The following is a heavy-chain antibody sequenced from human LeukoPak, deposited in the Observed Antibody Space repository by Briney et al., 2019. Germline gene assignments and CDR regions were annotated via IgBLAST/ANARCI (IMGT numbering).Heavy chain of an antibody. Sequence: ASVKVSCKVSGYTLSELSMYWVRQGPGKGLEWMGSFDHENDETTYAQKFQGRIRMTEDTSTQTAYMELSGLRSDDTAIYYCATDGTGRYSVDCWGQGALVTVSS. CDR3: ATDGTGRYSVDC. CDR2: FDHENDET. J-gene: IGHJ4*02. V-gene: IGHV1-24*01. CDR1: GYTLSELS. D-gene: IGHD3-10*01.